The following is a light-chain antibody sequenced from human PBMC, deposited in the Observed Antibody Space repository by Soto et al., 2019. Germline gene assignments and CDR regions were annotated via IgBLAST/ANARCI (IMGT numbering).Light chain of an antibody. J-gene: IGLJ3*02. V-gene: IGLV1-40*01. CDR3: QSFDSSLNGWV. CDR1: SSNIGAGHD. Sequence: QSVLTQPPSVSGAPGQRVTISCTGSSSNIGAGHDVHWYQQVPGTAPKLLVSGNTNRPSVVPDRFSGSNSGTSASLAITGLQAEDEADYYCQSFDSSLNGWVFGGGTKLTVL. CDR2: GNT.